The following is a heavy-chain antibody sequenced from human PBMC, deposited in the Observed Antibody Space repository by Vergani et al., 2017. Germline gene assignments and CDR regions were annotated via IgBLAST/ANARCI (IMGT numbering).Heavy chain of an antibody. V-gene: IGHV3-30*18. Sequence: QVHLVESGGGVVQPGRSLRLSCVVSGFTSSYYGMHWVRQAPGKGLEWVAVISYDGTQKYYADSVKGRFTISRDNSKNTLYLQMNSLRAEDTAVYYCAKVSSDFWSGQGAFDIWGQGTMVTVSS. CDR3: AKVSSDFWSGQGAFDI. D-gene: IGHD3-3*01. CDR1: GFTSSYYG. CDR2: ISYDGTQK. J-gene: IGHJ3*02.